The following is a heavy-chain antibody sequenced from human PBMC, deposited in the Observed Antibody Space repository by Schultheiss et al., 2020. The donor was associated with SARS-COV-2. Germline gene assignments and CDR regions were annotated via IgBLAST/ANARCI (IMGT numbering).Heavy chain of an antibody. CDR2: INHSGST. V-gene: IGHV4-34*01. Sequence: SQTLSLTCTVSGGSISSYYWSWIRQPPGKGLEWIGEINHSGSTNYNPSLKSRVTISVDTSKNQFSLKLSSVTAADTAVYYCASDCSSTSCLGEDYWGQGTLVTVSS. D-gene: IGHD2-2*01. CDR1: GGSISSYY. CDR3: ASDCSSTSCLGEDY. J-gene: IGHJ4*02.